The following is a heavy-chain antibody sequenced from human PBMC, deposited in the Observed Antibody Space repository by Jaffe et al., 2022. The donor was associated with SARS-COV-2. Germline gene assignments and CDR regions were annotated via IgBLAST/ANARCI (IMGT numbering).Heavy chain of an antibody. D-gene: IGHD1-26*01. Sequence: EVQLVESGGGLVQPGGSLRLSCAASGFTFSNFAMHWVRQAPGKGLDYLAAISSDGDTTYYAPSVKGRFTISRDNYKDTLYLLMGSLRAEDMAVYYCARYSVAAGYADYWGQGTLVIVSS. CDR2: ISSDGDTT. V-gene: IGHV3-64*01. CDR1: GFTFSNFA. J-gene: IGHJ4*02. CDR3: ARYSVAAGYADY.